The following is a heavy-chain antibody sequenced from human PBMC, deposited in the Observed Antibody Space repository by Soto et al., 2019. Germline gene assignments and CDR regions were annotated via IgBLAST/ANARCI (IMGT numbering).Heavy chain of an antibody. CDR3: ARRGSSSWYGD. CDR1: GGSISSSSYY. Sequence: QLQLQESGPGLVKPSETLSLTCTVSGGSISSSSYYWGWIRQPPGKGLEWIGGIYYSGSTYYNPSLTRRVTISVDTSKNQFSLRLSSVTAADTAVYYCARRGSSSWYGDWGQGTLVTVSS. V-gene: IGHV4-39*01. CDR2: IYYSGST. D-gene: IGHD6-13*01. J-gene: IGHJ4*02.